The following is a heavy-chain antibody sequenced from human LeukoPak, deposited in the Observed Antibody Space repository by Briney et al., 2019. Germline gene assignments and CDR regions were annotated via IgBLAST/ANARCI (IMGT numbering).Heavy chain of an antibody. D-gene: IGHD6-6*01. CDR3: ARVDPDSSSTLEVFDY. CDR2: IYYSGST. CDR1: GGSISSYY. Sequence: SETLSLTCTVSGGSISSYYWSWIRQPPGKGLEWIGYIYYSGSTNYNPSLRSRVTISVDTSKNQFSLKLSSVTAADTAVYYCARVDPDSSSTLEVFDYWGQGTLVTVSS. V-gene: IGHV4-59*01. J-gene: IGHJ4*02.